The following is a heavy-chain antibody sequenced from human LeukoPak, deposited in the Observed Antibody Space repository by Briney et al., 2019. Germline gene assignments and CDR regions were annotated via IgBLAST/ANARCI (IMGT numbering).Heavy chain of an antibody. J-gene: IGHJ3*02. CDR3: ARDIVFSGMFDI. CDR1: GFTFSSYG. CDR2: ISYDGSNK. Sequence: GSLRLSCAASGFTFSSYGMHWVRQAPGKGLEWVAVISYDGSNKYYADSVKGRFTISRDNSKNTLYLQMNSLRAEDTAVYYCARDIVFSGMFDIWGQGTIVTVSS. D-gene: IGHD2-15*01. V-gene: IGHV3-30*03.